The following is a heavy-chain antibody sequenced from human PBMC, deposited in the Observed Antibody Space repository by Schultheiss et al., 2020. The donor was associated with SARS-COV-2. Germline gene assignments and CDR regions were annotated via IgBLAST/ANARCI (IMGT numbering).Heavy chain of an antibody. CDR3: ARATRIQLERRGLLI. CDR2: IIPIFGTA. V-gene: IGHV1-69*05. CDR1: GGTFSSYA. D-gene: IGHD1-1*01. Sequence: SVKVSCKASGGTFSSYAISWVRQAPGQGLEWMGGIIPIFGTANYAQKFQGRVTMTRDTSISTAYMELSRLRSDDTAVYYCARATRIQLERRGLLIWGQGTLVTVSS. J-gene: IGHJ4*02.